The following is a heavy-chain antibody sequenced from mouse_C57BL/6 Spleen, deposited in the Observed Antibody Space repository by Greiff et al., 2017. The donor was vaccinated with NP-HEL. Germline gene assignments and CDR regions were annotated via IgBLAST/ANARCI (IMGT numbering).Heavy chain of an antibody. Sequence: QVQLQQSGAELARPGASVKLSCKASGYTFTSYGISWVKQRTGQGLEWIGEIYPRSGNTYYNEKFKGKATLTADKSSSTAYMELRSLTSEDSAVYFCIITTVGRYFDDWGKGTTLTVSS. CDR1: GYTFTSYG. D-gene: IGHD1-1*01. V-gene: IGHV1-81*01. CDR3: IITTVGRYFDD. J-gene: IGHJ2*01. CDR2: IYPRSGNT.